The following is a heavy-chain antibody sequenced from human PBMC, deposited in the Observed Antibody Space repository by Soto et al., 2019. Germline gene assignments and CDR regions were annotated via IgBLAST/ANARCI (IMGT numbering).Heavy chain of an antibody. Sequence: SQTLSLTCAISGDSVSSNSAAWNWIRQSPSRGLEWLGRTYYRSKWYNDYAVSVKSRITINPDTSKNQFSLQLNSVTPEDTAVYYCAREGGDCSGGSCPPFWFYGMDVWGQGTTVTVSS. CDR3: AREGGDCSGGSCPPFWFYGMDV. D-gene: IGHD2-15*01. CDR1: GDSVSSNSAA. J-gene: IGHJ6*02. CDR2: TYYRSKWYN. V-gene: IGHV6-1*01.